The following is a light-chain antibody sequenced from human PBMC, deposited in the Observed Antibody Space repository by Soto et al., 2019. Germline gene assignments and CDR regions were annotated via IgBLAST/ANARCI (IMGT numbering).Light chain of an antibody. CDR3: AAWDDSLSGYV. V-gene: IGLV1-47*01. Sequence: QSVLTQPPSASGTTGQRVTISCSGSSSNIGSNYVYWYQQLPGTAPKLLIYRNNQRPSGVPDRFSGSKSGTSASLAISGLRSEDEADYYCAAWDDSLSGYVFGTGTKLTVL. CDR2: RNN. CDR1: SSNIGSNY. J-gene: IGLJ1*01.